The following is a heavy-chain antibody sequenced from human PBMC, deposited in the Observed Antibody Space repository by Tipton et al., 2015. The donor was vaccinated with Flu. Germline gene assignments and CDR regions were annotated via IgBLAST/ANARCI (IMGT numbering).Heavy chain of an antibody. J-gene: IGHJ6*02. CDR3: AGVRVRPDPYYYGMDV. CDR2: INPNSGGT. D-gene: IGHD4/OR15-4a*01. V-gene: IGHV1-2*02. CDR1: GYTFTGYY. Sequence: QSGPEVKKPGASVKVSCKASGYTFTGYYMHWVRQAPGQGLEWMGWINPNSGGTNYAQKFQGRVTMTRDTSISTAYMELSRLRSDDTAVYYCAGVRVRPDPYYYGMDVWGQGTTVTVSS.